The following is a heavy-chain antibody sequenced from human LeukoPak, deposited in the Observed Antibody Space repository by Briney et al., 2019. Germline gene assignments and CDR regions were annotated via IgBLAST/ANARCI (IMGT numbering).Heavy chain of an antibody. Sequence: PGGSLRLSCAASGFTFRSYAMSWVGQTPGQGLEWVSAISDSGGSTNYADSVKGRFTISRANSTNTLHLQMYSLRAKATDVYYCATRSCPRGSCNVRYWERGTGVPVS. D-gene: IGHD2-15*01. CDR2: ISDSGGST. J-gene: IGHJ4*02. V-gene: IGHV3-23*01. CDR1: GFTFRSYA. CDR3: ATRSCPRGSCNVRY.